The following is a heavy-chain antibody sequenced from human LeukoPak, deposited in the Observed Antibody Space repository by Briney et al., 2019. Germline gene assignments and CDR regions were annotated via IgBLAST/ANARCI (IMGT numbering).Heavy chain of an antibody. CDR1: GGSFSGYY. J-gene: IGHJ4*02. D-gene: IGHD3-22*01. CDR3: ARRRYYDSSGYSRGPFDY. V-gene: IGHV4-34*01. CDR2: INHSGST. Sequence: SETLSLTCAVYGGSFSGYYWSWIRQPPGKGLEWIGEINHSGSTNYNPSLKSRVTISVDTSKNQFSLKLSSVTAADTAVYYCARRRYYDSSGYSRGPFDYWGQGTLVTVSS.